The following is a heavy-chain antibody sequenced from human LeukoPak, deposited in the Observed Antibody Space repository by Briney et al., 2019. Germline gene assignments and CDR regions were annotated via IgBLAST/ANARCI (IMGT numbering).Heavy chain of an antibody. J-gene: IGHJ4*02. D-gene: IGHD3-10*01. V-gene: IGHV3-23*01. CDR1: GFTFSSYA. Sequence: GGSLRLSCAASGFTFSSYAMSWVRQAPGKGLEWVSAISGSGGSAYYADSVKGRFTISRDNSKNTLYLQMNSLRAEDTAVYYCAKAEGSGNQPFDYWGQGTLVTVSS. CDR3: AKAEGSGNQPFDY. CDR2: ISGSGGSA.